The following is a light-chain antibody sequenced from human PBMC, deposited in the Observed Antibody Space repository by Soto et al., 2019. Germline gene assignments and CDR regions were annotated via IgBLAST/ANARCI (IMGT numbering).Light chain of an antibody. CDR1: QGISTY. CDR3: QQSYSTPRA. J-gene: IGKJ4*01. Sequence: PMTQSPSSLSESAGDRVTITCRASQGISTYLNWYQQKPGKAPKLLIFDASSLQRGVPSRFSGSGSGTDFTLTISSLQPEDFATYYCQQSYSTPRAFGGGTKVDI. V-gene: IGKV1-39*01. CDR2: DAS.